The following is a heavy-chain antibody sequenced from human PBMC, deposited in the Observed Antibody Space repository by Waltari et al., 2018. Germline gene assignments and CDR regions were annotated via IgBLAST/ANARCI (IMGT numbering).Heavy chain of an antibody. Sequence: QLQLQESGPGLVKPSETLSLTCTVSGGSISSSSYYWGWNRQPPGKGLEWIGSIYYSGSTYYNPSLKSRVTISVDTSKNQFSLKLSSVTAADTAVYYCARHKHSISSIDYWGQGTLVTVSS. V-gene: IGHV4-39*01. D-gene: IGHD4-4*01. CDR1: GGSISSSSYY. CDR3: ARHKHSISSIDY. J-gene: IGHJ4*02. CDR2: IYYSGST.